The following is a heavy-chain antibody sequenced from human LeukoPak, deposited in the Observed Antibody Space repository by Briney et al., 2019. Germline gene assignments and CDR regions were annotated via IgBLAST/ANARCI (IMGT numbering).Heavy chain of an antibody. J-gene: IGHJ6*02. D-gene: IGHD1-1*01. V-gene: IGHV1-18*01. CDR3: VRVWPPNAVDRGMTYSYFNALDV. CDR1: NYTFASYG. CDR2: ISPYDGNT. Sequence: GASVKVSCKASNYTFASYGLSWVRQAPGQGLQWVGWISPYDGNTDYAQGFQARVTMTIDRATRTVYMDLKRLRLDDAAVYYCVRVWPPNAVDRGMTYSYFNALDVWGQGTTVIVSS.